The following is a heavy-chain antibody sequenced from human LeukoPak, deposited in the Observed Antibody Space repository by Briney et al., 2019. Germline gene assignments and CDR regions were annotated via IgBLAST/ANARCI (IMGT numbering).Heavy chain of an antibody. CDR3: ARGGHCSGGSCYWAEDAFDI. V-gene: IGHV4-34*01. D-gene: IGHD2-15*01. J-gene: IGHJ3*02. CDR1: GGSFSGYY. CDR2: INHSGST. Sequence: PSETLSLTCAVYGGSFSGYYWSWIRQPPGKGLEWIGEINHSGSTNYNPSLKSRVTMSVDTSKNQFSLKLSSVTAADTAVYYCARGGHCSGGSCYWAEDAFDIWGQGTMVTVSS.